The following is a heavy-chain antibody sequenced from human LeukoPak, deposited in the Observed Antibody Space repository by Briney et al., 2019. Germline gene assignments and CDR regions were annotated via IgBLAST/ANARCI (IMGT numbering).Heavy chain of an antibody. J-gene: IGHJ4*02. CDR3: AKDRIEGDPVWLFDY. D-gene: IGHD3-16*01. V-gene: IGHV3-23*01. CDR2: ISGSGGTT. CDR1: GFTFNTYG. Sequence: GGPLRLSCAASGFTFNTYGMSWVRQAPGKGLEWVSSISGSGGTTYYADSVKGRFTISRDNSKNTMYVQMNSLRAEDTAVYYCAKDRIEGDPVWLFDYWGQGTLVTVSS.